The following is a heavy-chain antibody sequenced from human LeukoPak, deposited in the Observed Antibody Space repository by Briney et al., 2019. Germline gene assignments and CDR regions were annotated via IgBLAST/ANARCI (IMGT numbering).Heavy chain of an antibody. CDR1: GFTFSSYS. Sequence: GGSLRLPCAASGFTFSSYSMHWVRQAPGQGLEWVSYISISSTSIYYADSVKGRFTISRDNAKNSLYLQMNSLRDEDTAVYYCVRDGTLYDYWGQGTLVTVSS. V-gene: IGHV3-48*02. CDR2: ISISSTSI. J-gene: IGHJ4*02. CDR3: VRDGTLYDY. D-gene: IGHD1-26*01.